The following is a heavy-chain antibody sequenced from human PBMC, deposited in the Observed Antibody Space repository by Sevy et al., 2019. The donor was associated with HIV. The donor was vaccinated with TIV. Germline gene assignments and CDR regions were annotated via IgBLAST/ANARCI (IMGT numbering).Heavy chain of an antibody. D-gene: IGHD3-10*01. V-gene: IGHV3-33*01. CDR2: IWYDGTNK. Sequence: GGSLRLSCAASGFTFSSYGMHWVRQAPGKGLEWVALIWYDGTNKYYADSVKGRFTISRDNSKNTLYLKMNSLRAEDTALYYYASGAYYYTSRSQNFDNWGPGTQVTVSS. J-gene: IGHJ4*02. CDR3: ASGAYYYTSRSQNFDN. CDR1: GFTFSSYG.